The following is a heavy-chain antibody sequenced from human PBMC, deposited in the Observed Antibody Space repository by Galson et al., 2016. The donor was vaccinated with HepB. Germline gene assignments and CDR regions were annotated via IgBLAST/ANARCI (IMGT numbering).Heavy chain of an antibody. CDR1: GFTFSTYN. CDR2: ISYNI. CDR3: ARDNCINAICYTGWFDS. V-gene: IGHV3-21*01. Sequence: SLRLSCAASGFTFSTYNMNWVRQAPGKGLEWVLPISYNIYYADSVRGRFTISRDNAKNSLFLQMNSLRVEDTAVYYCARDNCINAICYTGWFDSWGQGTLVTVSA. J-gene: IGHJ5*01. D-gene: IGHD2-8*01.